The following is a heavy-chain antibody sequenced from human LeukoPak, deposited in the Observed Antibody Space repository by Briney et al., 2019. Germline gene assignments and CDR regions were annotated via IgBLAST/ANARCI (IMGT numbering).Heavy chain of an antibody. CDR1: GGTFSSYA. D-gene: IGHD3-10*01. Sequence: GASVKVSCKASGGTFSSYAITWVRQPPAQGLEWMGRIIPILGIANYAQKFQGRVTITADKSTSTAYMELSSLRSEDTAVYYCARGNTMVRRYGMDVWGQGTTVTVSS. J-gene: IGHJ6*02. CDR3: ARGNTMVRRYGMDV. CDR2: IIPILGIA. V-gene: IGHV1-69*04.